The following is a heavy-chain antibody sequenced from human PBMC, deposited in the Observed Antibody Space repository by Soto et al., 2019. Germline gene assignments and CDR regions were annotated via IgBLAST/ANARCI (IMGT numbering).Heavy chain of an antibody. CDR2: IYYSGST. D-gene: IGHD3-10*01. J-gene: IGHJ3*02. Sequence: PSETLSLTCTVSGGSISSSSYYWGWIRQPPGKGLEWIGTIYYSGSTYYNPSLKSRVTISVDTSKNQFSLKLSSVTAADTAVYYCARRELFHVNAFXIWGQGTMVTVSS. V-gene: IGHV4-39*01. CDR1: GGSISSSSYY. CDR3: ARRELFHVNAFXI.